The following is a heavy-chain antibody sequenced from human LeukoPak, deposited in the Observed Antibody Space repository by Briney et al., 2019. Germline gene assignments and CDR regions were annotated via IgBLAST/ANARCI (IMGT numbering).Heavy chain of an antibody. CDR2: ISAYNGNT. J-gene: IGHJ4*02. D-gene: IGHD3-10*01. CDR3: ARDRPDYYGSGSTRAH. V-gene: IGHV1-18*04. CDR1: GYTFTSYY. Sequence: ASVKVSCKASGYTFTSYYMHWVRQAPGQGLEWMGWISAYNGNTNYAQKLQGRVTMTTDTSTSTAYMELRSLRSDDTAVYYCARDRPDYYGSGSTRAHWGQGTLVTVSS.